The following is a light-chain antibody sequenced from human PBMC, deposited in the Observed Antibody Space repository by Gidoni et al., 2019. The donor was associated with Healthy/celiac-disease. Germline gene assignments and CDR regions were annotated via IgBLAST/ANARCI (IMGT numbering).Light chain of an antibody. J-gene: IGKJ3*01. CDR2: DAC. V-gene: IGKV3-11*01. Sequence: PATLALVAGEIATICCGASQSGSSYIGWYQQKPGQAPRLLIYDACNRATGIPARFSGSGSGTDFTLTISSLEPEDFAVYYCQQRSNTWTFGPGTKVDIK. CDR1: QSGSSY. CDR3: QQRSNTWT.